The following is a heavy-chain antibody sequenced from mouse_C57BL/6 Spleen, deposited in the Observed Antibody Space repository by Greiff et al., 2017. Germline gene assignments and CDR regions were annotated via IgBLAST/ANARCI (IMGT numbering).Heavy chain of an antibody. CDR1: Y. V-gene: IGHV14-2*01. J-gene: IGHJ2*01. D-gene: IGHD1-1*01. CDR2: IDPEDGET. Sequence: LQLKQSGAELVKPGASVKLSYYMHWVKQRPEQGLEWIGRIDPEDGETKYAPKFQGKATITADTSSNTAYLQLSSLTSEDTAVYYCARGGDYYGSSFYFDYWGQGTTLTVAS. CDR3: ARGGDYYGSSFYFDY.